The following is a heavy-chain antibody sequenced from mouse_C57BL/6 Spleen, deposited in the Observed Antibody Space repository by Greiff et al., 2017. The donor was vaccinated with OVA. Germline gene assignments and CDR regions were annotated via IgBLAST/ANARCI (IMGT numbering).Heavy chain of an antibody. CDR1: GYAFSSSW. Sequence: QVQLQQSGPELVKPGASVKISCKASGYAFSSSWMNWVKQRPGKGLEWIGRIYPGDGDTNYNGKFKGKATLTADKSSSTAYMQLSSLTSEDSAVYFCARSREVYDGYFYAMDYWGQGTSVTVSS. D-gene: IGHD2-3*01. V-gene: IGHV1-82*01. J-gene: IGHJ4*01. CDR3: ARSREVYDGYFYAMDY. CDR2: IYPGDGDT.